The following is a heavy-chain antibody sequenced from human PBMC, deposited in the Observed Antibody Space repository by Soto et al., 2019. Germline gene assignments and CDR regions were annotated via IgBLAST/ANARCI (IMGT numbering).Heavy chain of an antibody. CDR3: ARDRAGAQYGLDV. D-gene: IGHD1-26*01. V-gene: IGHV3-48*02. CDR1: GFTFSSYS. Sequence: EVQLVESGGGLVQPGGSLRLSCAASGFTFSSYSMNWVRQAPGKGLEWVSYISSSSRTKYYVDSVKGRFTISRDNAKNSLYLQMTSLRDEDTAVYYCARDRAGAQYGLDVWGQGTTVTVSS. J-gene: IGHJ6*02. CDR2: ISSSSRTK.